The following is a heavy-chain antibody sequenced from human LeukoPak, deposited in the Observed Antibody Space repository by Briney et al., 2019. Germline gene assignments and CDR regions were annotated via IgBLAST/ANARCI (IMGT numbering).Heavy chain of an antibody. CDR2: INPNSGGT. CDR3: ARDLGGRIDV. Sequence: ASVKVSCKTFGFTFTGYYLHWVRQAPGQGLEWMGWINPNSGGTNYAQKFQGRVTMTRDTSISTAYMELSRLRSDDTAVYYCARDLGGRIDVWGQGTTVTVSS. D-gene: IGHD2-15*01. CDR1: GFTFTGYY. J-gene: IGHJ6*02. V-gene: IGHV1-2*02.